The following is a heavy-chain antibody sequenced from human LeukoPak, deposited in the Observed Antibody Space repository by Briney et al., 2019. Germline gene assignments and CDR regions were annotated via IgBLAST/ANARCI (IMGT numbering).Heavy chain of an antibody. Sequence: PSETLSLTCTVSGGSISSYYWSWVRQPAGKGLEWIGHMYISGSTNYNPSLKSRLTMSLDSSKNQFSLKLSSVTAADTAVYYCARVFRSSWYVYFDYWGQGTLVTVSS. CDR1: GGSISSYY. V-gene: IGHV4-4*07. D-gene: IGHD6-13*01. J-gene: IGHJ4*02. CDR3: ARVFRSSWYVYFDY. CDR2: MYISGST.